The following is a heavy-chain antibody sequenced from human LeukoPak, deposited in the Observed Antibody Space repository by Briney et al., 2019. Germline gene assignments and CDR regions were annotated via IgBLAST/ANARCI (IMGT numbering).Heavy chain of an antibody. Sequence: PGGSLRLSCAASGFTFSSYGMHWVRQAPGKGLEWVAVIWYDGSNKYYADSVKGRFTISRDNSKNTLYLQMNSLRAEDTAAYYCASFITGTTSWGQGTLVTVSS. CDR2: IWYDGSNK. CDR3: ASFITGTTS. CDR1: GFTFSSYG. V-gene: IGHV3-33*01. J-gene: IGHJ5*02. D-gene: IGHD1-20*01.